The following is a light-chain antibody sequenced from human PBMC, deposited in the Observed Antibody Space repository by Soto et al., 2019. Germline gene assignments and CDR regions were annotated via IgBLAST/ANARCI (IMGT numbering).Light chain of an antibody. CDR1: SSKIGAGYD. J-gene: IGLJ1*01. V-gene: IGLV1-40*01. Sequence: QPVLTQPPSVSGAPGQRVTISCTGSSSKIGAGYDVYWYQQLPGTAPKLLIYGNSNRPSGVPDRFSGSKSGTSASLAITGLQAEDEADYYCQSYDSSLSYVFGTGTKLTVL. CDR3: QSYDSSLSYV. CDR2: GNS.